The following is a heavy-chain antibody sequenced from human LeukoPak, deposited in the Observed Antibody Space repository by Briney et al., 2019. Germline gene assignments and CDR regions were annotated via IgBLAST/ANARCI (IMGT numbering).Heavy chain of an antibody. D-gene: IGHD6-6*01. CDR1: GGSISSSSYY. Sequence: SETLSLTCTVSGGSISSSSYYWGWIRQPPGKGLEWIGSIYYSRSTYHNPSLKSRVTISVDTSKNQFSLKLSSVTAADTAVYYCARDVGSSSSSWFDPWGQGTLVTVSS. CDR3: ARDVGSSSSSWFDP. V-gene: IGHV4-39*07. J-gene: IGHJ5*02. CDR2: IYYSRST.